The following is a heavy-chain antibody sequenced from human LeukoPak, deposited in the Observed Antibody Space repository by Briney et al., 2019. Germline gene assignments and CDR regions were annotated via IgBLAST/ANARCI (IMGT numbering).Heavy chain of an antibody. CDR3: ARAGVDTTMVPIDY. V-gene: IGHV3-21*01. CDR1: GFTFSSYS. CDR2: ISSSSSYI. Sequence: GGSLRLSCAASGFTFSSYSMNWVRQAPGKGLEWVSSISSSSSYIYYADSVKGRFTISRDNAKNSLYLQMNSLRAEDTAVYYCARAGVDTTMVPIDYWGQGTLVTVSS. J-gene: IGHJ4*02. D-gene: IGHD5-18*01.